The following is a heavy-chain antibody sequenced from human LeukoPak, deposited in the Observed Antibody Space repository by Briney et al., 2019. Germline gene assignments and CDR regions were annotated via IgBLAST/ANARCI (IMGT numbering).Heavy chain of an antibody. D-gene: IGHD2-15*01. CDR2: ISYDGSNK. J-gene: IGHJ4*02. Sequence: GGSLRLSCAASGFTFSSYGMHWVRQAPGKGLEWVAVISYDGSNKYYADSVKGRFTISRDNSKNTLYLQMNSLRAEDTAVYYCAKDQDPDIVVVVAATPDYWGQGTLVTVSS. CDR1: GFTFSSYG. V-gene: IGHV3-30*18. CDR3: AKDQDPDIVVVVAATPDY.